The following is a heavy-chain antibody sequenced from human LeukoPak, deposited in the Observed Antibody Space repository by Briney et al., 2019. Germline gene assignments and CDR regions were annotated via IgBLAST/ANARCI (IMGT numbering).Heavy chain of an antibody. CDR2: ITSSSTTI. CDR3: ARSEGPLDY. V-gene: IGHV3-48*02. CDR1: GFIFSSAW. Sequence: GESLRLSCEASGFIFSSAWMTWVRQAPGKGLEWVSYITSSSTTIYYADSVKGRFTISRDNAKNSLYLQMDSLRENDTAVYYCARSEGPLDYWGQGTLVTVSS. J-gene: IGHJ4*02.